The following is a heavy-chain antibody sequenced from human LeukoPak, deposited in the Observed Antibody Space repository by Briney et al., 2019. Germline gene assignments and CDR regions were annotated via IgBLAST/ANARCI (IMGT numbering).Heavy chain of an antibody. J-gene: IGHJ4*02. D-gene: IGHD3-10*01. CDR2: ICGHGISI. CDR3: AKEDGNYGSGGYYYFDY. V-gene: IGHV3-23*01. CDR1: GFTFSNYA. Sequence: PGGSLRLSCEASGFTFSNYAMSWVRQAPGKGLEWVSGICGHGISIYYADSVKGRFTISRDNSKSTLYLVMNSLRAEDMAVYYCAKEDGNYGSGGYYYFDYWGQGTLVTVSS.